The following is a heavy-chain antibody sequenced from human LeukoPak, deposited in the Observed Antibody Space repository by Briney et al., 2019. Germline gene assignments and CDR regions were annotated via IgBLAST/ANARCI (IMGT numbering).Heavy chain of an antibody. V-gene: IGHV4-61*02. CDR3: ASSAVAAYPFDY. CDR1: GGSISSGSYY. CDR2: IYTSGST. J-gene: IGHJ4*02. D-gene: IGHD6-19*01. Sequence: PSQTLSLTCTVSGGSISSGSYYWSWIRQPAGKGLEWIGRIYTSGSTNYNPSLKSRVTISVDTSKNQFSLKLSSVTAADTAVYYCASSAVAAYPFDYWGQGTLVTVSS.